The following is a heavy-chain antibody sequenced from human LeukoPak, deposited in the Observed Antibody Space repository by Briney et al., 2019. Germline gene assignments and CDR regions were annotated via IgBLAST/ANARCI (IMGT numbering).Heavy chain of an antibody. J-gene: IGHJ5*02. CDR3: ARGLIAAAGLPYH. Sequence: PGGSLRLSCAASGFTFSSYWMSWVRQAPGKGLEWVAVIWNDGSNKYYADSVKGRFTISRDNSKNTLYLQMNSLRAEDAAVYYCARGLIAAAGLPYHWGQGTLVTVSS. CDR1: GFTFSSYW. CDR2: IWNDGSNK. D-gene: IGHD6-13*01. V-gene: IGHV3-33*08.